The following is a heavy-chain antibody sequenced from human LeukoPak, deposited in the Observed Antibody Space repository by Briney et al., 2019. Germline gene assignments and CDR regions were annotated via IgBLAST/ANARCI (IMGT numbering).Heavy chain of an antibody. J-gene: IGHJ4*02. CDR2: ISYDGSNK. V-gene: IGHV3-30*18. Sequence: GGSLRLSCAASGFTFSSYGMHWVCQAPGKGLEWVAVISYDGSNKYYADSVKGRFTISRDNSKNTLYLQMNSLRAEDTAVYYCAKGADYFDYWGQGTLVTVSS. CDR1: GFTFSSYG. CDR3: AKGADYFDY.